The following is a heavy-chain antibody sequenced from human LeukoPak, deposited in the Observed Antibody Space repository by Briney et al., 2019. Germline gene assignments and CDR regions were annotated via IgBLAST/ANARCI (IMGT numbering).Heavy chain of an antibody. J-gene: IGHJ4*02. CDR3: AKDVWGSFAPPDY. D-gene: IGHD6-13*01. CDR2: ISGSGGST. CDR1: GFTFSNYA. Sequence: RGSLTLSCAASGFTFSNYAMSWVRQAPGKGLEWVSVISGSGGSTNYADSVKGRFTISRDNSKNTLYLQMHSLRAEDTALYYCAKDVWGSFAPPDYWGQGTLVRVPS. V-gene: IGHV3-23*01.